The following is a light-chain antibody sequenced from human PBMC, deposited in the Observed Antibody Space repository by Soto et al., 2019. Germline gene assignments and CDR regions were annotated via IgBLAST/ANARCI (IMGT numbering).Light chain of an antibody. CDR2: DAS. V-gene: IGKV3-11*01. J-gene: IGKJ5*01. CDR3: QQRSNWPPIT. Sequence: EIMLTQSPATLSLSPGERATLSCRASQSVSTYLAWYQQKPGQAPRLLIYDASNRATGIPARLSGSGSGTDFTLTISSLEPEDFAVYYCQQRSNWPPITFGQGTRLEIK. CDR1: QSVSTY.